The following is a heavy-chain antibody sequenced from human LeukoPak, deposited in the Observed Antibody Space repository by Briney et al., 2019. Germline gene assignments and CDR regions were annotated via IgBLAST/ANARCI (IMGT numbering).Heavy chain of an antibody. CDR2: ISGSGGST. CDR1: GFTFSDYY. Sequence: GGSLRLSCAASGFTFSDYYMSWIRQAPGKGLEWVSAISGSGGSTYYADSVKGRFTISRDNSKNTLYVQVNSLGTEDTAAYYCAKGSYYDSSGSFYFDYWGQGTLVTVSS. V-gene: IGHV3-23*01. D-gene: IGHD3-22*01. CDR3: AKGSYYDSSGSFYFDY. J-gene: IGHJ4*02.